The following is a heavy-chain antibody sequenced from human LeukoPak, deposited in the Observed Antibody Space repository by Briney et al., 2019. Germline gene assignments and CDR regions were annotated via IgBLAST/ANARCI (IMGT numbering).Heavy chain of an antibody. CDR3: ARPRRDLDYGSGSFDY. CDR1: GGSFSGYY. CDR2: INHSGST. J-gene: IGHJ4*02. D-gene: IGHD3-10*01. Sequence: SETLSLTCAVYGGSFSGYYWSWIRQPPGKGLEWIGGINHSGSTNYNPSLKSRVTISVDTSKNQFSLKLSSVIAADTAVYYCARPRRDLDYGSGSFDYWGQGTLVTVSS. V-gene: IGHV4-34*01.